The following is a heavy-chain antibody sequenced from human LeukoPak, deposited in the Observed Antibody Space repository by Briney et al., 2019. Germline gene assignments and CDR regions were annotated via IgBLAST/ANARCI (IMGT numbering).Heavy chain of an antibody. CDR2: NDYSGST. V-gene: IGHV4-59*11. J-gene: IGHJ6*03. CDR3: ARGATFRGTYYMDV. CDR1: GGPISTHY. D-gene: IGHD3-10*01. Sequence: SETLSLTCIVSGGPISTHYWSWSRQPPGKGLEWSGYNDYSGSTNDNPSLKSRVTISVDTSKNQFSLKLNSVTAADTAVYYCARGATFRGTYYMDVWGKGTTVTVSS.